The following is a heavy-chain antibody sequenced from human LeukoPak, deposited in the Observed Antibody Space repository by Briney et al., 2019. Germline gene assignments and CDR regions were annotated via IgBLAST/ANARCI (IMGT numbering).Heavy chain of an antibody. Sequence: GGSLRLSCAASGFTFDDYAMHWVRQAPGKGLEWVSLVSGDGGSTHYADSVKGRFTISRDNSKNSLYLQMNSLRAEDTALYYCATSPHYDILTGYYLPFDYWGQGTLVTVSS. CDR1: GFTFDDYA. J-gene: IGHJ4*02. CDR3: ATSPHYDILTGYYLPFDY. V-gene: IGHV3-43*02. CDR2: VSGDGGST. D-gene: IGHD3-9*01.